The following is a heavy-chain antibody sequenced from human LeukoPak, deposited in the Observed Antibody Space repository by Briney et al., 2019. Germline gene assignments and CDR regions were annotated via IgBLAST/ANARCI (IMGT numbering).Heavy chain of an antibody. D-gene: IGHD3-10*01. V-gene: IGHV1-69*05. J-gene: IGHJ4*02. CDR3: ARDPCYGSGEVGLDY. CDR1: VGTFSSYA. CDR2: IIPIFGTA. Sequence: GASVNVSCKASVGTFSSYAISWVRQAPGQGLEWMGGIIPIFGTANYAQKFQGRVTITTDESTSTAYMDLSSLRSEDTAVYYCARDPCYGSGEVGLDYWGQGTLVTVSS.